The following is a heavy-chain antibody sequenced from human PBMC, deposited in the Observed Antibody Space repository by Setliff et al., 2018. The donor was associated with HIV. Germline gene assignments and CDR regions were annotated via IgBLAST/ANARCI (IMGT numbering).Heavy chain of an antibody. V-gene: IGHV4-38-2*01. J-gene: IGHJ5*01. CDR3: ARRAYYDFWSGFYLRIANRFDS. CDR2: LPHSGAT. CDR1: GYSISSGYY. D-gene: IGHD3-3*01. Sequence: PSETLSLTCAVSGYSISSGYYWGWIRQPPGKGLEWIVSLPHSGATFYNPSLRSRVTTSEDTSKNQFSLKLSSVTAADTAVYYCARRAYYDFWSGFYLRIANRFDSWGQGILVTVSS.